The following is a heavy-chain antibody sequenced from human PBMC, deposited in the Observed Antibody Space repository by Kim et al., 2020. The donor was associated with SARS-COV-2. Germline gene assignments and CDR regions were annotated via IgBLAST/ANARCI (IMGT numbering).Heavy chain of an antibody. CDR3: VGSTDWYGAFDS. CDR2: VSGSGGSA. D-gene: IGHD3-9*01. J-gene: IGHJ4*02. V-gene: IGHV3-23*01. CDR1: TLTYTRYV. Sequence: GGSLRLSCAASTLTYTRYVMTWVRQAPGKGLEWVSSVSGSGGSAYYADSVKGRFTSSRDNSKSTLYLQMNRLTAEDTAVYYCVGSTDWYGAFDSWGQGT.